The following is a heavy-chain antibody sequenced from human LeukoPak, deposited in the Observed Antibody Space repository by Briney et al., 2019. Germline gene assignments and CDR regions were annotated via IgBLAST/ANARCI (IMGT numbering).Heavy chain of an antibody. V-gene: IGHV1-24*01. CDR3: ATGSWGAFDY. Sequence: KLCSKVSGYTLAAFSMRCASEAPATGLEWMGGVDPVDGETIYAQKFQGRVTMTEGTSTDTAYMELSSLRSEDTAVYYCATGSWGAFDYWGQGTLVSVSS. D-gene: IGHD1-26*01. CDR2: VDPVDGET. CDR1: GYTLAAFS. J-gene: IGHJ4*02.